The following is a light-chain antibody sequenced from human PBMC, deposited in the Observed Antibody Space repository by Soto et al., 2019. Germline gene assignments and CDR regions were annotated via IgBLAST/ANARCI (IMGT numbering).Light chain of an antibody. CDR2: GAS. CDR1: QSVSSTY. J-gene: IGKJ4*01. Sequence: EIVLTQSPGTLSLSPGERATLSCRASQSVSSTYLAWYQQKPGQAPRLLISGASSRATDFPDRFSGSGSGTDFTLTINRLEPEDFAVYYCQLYGTSHTFGGGTKVEMK. CDR3: QLYGTSHT. V-gene: IGKV3-20*01.